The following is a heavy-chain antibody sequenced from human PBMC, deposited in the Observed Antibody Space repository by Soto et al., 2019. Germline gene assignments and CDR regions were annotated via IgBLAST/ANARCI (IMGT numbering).Heavy chain of an antibody. J-gene: IGHJ4*02. CDR1: GGSISSYY. D-gene: IGHD3-10*01. Sequence: TLSLTCTVSGGSISSYYWSWIRQPPGKGLEWIGYIYYSGSTNYNPSLKSRVAISVDTSKNQFSLKLSSVTAADTAVYYCARVGITMVRGVRYYFDYWGQGTLVTVSS. V-gene: IGHV4-59*01. CDR3: ARVGITMVRGVRYYFDY. CDR2: IYYSGST.